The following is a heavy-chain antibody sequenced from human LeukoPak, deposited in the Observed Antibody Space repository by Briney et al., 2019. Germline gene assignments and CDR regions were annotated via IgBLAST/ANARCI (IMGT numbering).Heavy chain of an antibody. CDR1: GFTFSSYD. D-gene: IGHD3-10*01. CDR3: ATYSYNNAREFQY. CDR2: IGTAGDT. Sequence: GGSLRLSCAASGFTFSSYDMHWVRQATGKGLEWVSAIGTAGDTYYPGSVKGRFTISRENAKNSLYLQMRSLRAEDTAVYYCATYSYNNAREFQYWGQGTLVTVSS. J-gene: IGHJ1*01. V-gene: IGHV3-13*01.